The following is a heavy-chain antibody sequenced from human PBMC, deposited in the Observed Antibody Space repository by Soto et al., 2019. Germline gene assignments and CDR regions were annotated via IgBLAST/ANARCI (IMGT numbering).Heavy chain of an antibody. Sequence: QVQLQQWGAGLLKPSETLSLTCAVYGGSFSGYSWTWIRQSPRKGLEWIGQINDSGSTNYNPSLKSRVAISLFPSKIQFSLELTSVAAADTAVYYCARGLFSENYYAGGWYYFDSWGQGTLVTVSS. D-gene: IGHD1-26*01. V-gene: IGHV4-34*01. CDR1: GGSFSGYS. J-gene: IGHJ4*02. CDR3: ARGLFSENYYAGGWYYFDS. CDR2: INDSGST.